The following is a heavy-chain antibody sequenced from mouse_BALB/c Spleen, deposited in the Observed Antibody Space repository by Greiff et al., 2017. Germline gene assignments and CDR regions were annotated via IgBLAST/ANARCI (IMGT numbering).Heavy chain of an antibody. Sequence: EVQLVESGPGLVKPSQSLSLTCTVTGYSITSDYAWNWIRQFPGNKLEWMGYISYSGSTSYNPSLKSRISITRDTSKNQFFLQLNSVTTEDTATYYCARGGNPAWFAYWGQGTLVTVSA. CDR3: ARGGNPAWFAY. V-gene: IGHV3-2*02. D-gene: IGHD2-1*01. J-gene: IGHJ3*01. CDR2: ISYSGST. CDR1: GYSITSDYA.